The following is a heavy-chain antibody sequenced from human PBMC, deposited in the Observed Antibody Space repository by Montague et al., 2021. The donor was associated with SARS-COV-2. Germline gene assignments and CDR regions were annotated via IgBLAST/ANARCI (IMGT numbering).Heavy chain of an antibody. D-gene: IGHD4-17*01. J-gene: IGHJ4*02. CDR3: ARFVVYPTVTTLSATYYLDY. Sequence: SETLSLTCAVYGGSFSGYYWTWIRQSPGKGLEWIAEINHSGTTNYNFNPSLRSRVTISVDTSKNQFSLKLSSVTAADTAVYYCARFVVYPTVTTLSATYYLDYWGQGTLVTVSS. CDR2: INHSGTT. CDR1: GGSFSGYY. V-gene: IGHV4-34*01.